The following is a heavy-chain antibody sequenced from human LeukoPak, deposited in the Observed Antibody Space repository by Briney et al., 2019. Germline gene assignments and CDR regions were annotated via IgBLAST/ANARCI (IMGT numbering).Heavy chain of an antibody. V-gene: IGHV4-34*01. D-gene: IGHD3-9*01. CDR3: ARHAGDDILTGLGGY. J-gene: IGHJ4*02. CDR1: GGSFSGYY. Sequence: PSETLSLTCAVYGGSFSGYYWSWIRQPPGKGLEWIGEINHSGSTNYNPSLKSRVTISVDTSKNQFSLKLSSVTAADTAVYYCARHAGDDILTGLGGYWGQGTLVTVSS. CDR2: INHSGST.